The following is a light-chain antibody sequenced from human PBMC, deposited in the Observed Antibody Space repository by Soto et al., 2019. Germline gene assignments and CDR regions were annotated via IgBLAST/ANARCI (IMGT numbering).Light chain of an antibody. V-gene: IGLV2-23*01. CDR2: EGS. CDR1: SSDVGSYNL. CDR3: CSYAGSSTYV. Sequence: QSVLTQPASVSGSPWQSITISCTGTSSDVGSYNLVSWYQQHPGKAPKLMIYEGSKRPSGVSNRFSGSKSGNTASLTISGLQAEDEADYYCCSYAGSSTYVFGTGTKVTVL. J-gene: IGLJ1*01.